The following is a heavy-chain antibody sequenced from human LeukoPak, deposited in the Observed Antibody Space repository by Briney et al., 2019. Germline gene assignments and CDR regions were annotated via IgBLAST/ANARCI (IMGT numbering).Heavy chain of an antibody. CDR3: ARSRPNWFDP. CDR1: GDSISSSSYY. J-gene: IGHJ5*02. V-gene: IGHV4-39*01. Sequence: PSETLSLTCTVSGDSISSSSYYWGWIRQPPGTGLEWIGSIYYTGYTYDNPSLRSRITMSVDTPKNQFSLQLSSVTAADTAVYYCARSRPNWFDPWGQGTLVTVSS. CDR2: IYYTGYT.